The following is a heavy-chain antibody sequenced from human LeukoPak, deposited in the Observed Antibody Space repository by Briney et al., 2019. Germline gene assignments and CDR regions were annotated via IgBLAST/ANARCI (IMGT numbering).Heavy chain of an antibody. Sequence: PGGSLRLSCAALESTLGANEGTGFRKGPGKGLGWVAVKIHDGNNKYYADSVKGRFTISRDNSKNTLYLQMNGLRPEDTAVYFCAKDWGNKFASGSSYLDSWGQGTLVTVSS. CDR1: ESTLGANE. CDR2: KIHDGNNK. D-gene: IGHD3-10*01. J-gene: IGHJ4*02. CDR3: AKDWGNKFASGSSYLDS. V-gene: IGHV3-30*18.